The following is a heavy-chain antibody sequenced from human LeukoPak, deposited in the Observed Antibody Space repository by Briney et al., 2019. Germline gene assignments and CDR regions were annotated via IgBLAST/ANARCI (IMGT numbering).Heavy chain of an antibody. J-gene: IGHJ6*03. CDR2: INHSGST. V-gene: IGHV4-34*01. CDR1: GGSFSSYY. Sequence: TSETLSLTCAVSGGSFSSYYWSWIRQPPGKGLEWIGEINHSGSTNYNPSLKSRVTISVDTSKNQFSLKLSSVTAADTAVYYCARGRRYYYYYYMDVWGKGTTVTVSS. CDR3: ARGRRYYYYYYMDV.